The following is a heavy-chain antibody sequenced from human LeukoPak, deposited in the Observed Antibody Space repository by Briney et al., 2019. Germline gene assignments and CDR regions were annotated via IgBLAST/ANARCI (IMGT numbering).Heavy chain of an antibody. CDR2: INHSGST. J-gene: IGHJ4*02. D-gene: IGHD6-6*01. CDR1: GGSFSGYY. V-gene: IGHV4-34*01. Sequence: SETLSLTRAVYGGSFSGYYWSWIRQPPGKGLEWIGEINHSGSTNYNPSLKSRVTISVDTSKNQFSLKLSSVTAADTAVYYCAASRIAARPGPVDYWGQGTLVTVSS. CDR3: AASRIAARPGPVDY.